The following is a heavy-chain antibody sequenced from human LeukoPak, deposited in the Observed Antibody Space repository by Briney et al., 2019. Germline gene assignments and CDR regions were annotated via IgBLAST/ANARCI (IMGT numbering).Heavy chain of an antibody. J-gene: IGHJ4*02. D-gene: IGHD3-22*01. V-gene: IGHV1-69*05. CDR1: GGTFSSYA. CDR2: IIPIFGTA. CDR3: ARDGTYYYDSSGYYYFDY. Sequence: SVKVSCKASGGTFSSYAISWVRQAPGQGLEWMGRIIPIFGTANYAQKFQGRVTITTDESTSTAYMELSSLRSEDTAVYYCARDGTYYYDSSGYYYFDYWGQGTLVTVSS.